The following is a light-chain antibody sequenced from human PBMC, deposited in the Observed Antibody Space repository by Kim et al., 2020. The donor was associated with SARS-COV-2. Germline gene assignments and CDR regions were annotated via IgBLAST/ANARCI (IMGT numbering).Light chain of an antibody. CDR1: QDINYY. J-gene: IGKJ4*01. CDR2: DAS. CDR3: QQFEDLPLT. Sequence: DIQMTQSPTSLSASVGDRVTITCQASQDINYYLNWYQQRPGKAPTLPIYDASKVEPGVPSRFSGGGSETDFRLIIDSLQPEDFATYYCQQFEDLPLTFGGGTKVDIK. V-gene: IGKV1-33*01.